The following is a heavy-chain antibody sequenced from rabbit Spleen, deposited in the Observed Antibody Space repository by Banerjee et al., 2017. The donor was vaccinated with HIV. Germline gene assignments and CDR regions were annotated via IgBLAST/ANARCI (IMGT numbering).Heavy chain of an antibody. J-gene: IGHJ6*01. V-gene: IGHV1S40*01. CDR1: GVSFSNSHY. CDR3: ARDTASSFSSYGMDL. Sequence: QQLEESGGGLVKPGASLTLTCTASGVSFSNSHYMCWVRQAPGKGLEWIACIEGGSSAFSYFASWAKGRFTISKTSSTTVTLQMTSLTAADTATYFCARDTASSFSSYGMDLWGPGTLVTVS. D-gene: IGHD8-1*01. CDR2: IEGGSSAFS.